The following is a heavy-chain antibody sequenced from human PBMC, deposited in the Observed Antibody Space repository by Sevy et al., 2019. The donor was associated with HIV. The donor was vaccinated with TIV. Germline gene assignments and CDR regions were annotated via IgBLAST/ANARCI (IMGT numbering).Heavy chain of an antibody. CDR2: IKSKIDRETT. D-gene: IGHD3-9*01. CDR3: ATAPGYYDSTPSDY. J-gene: IGHJ4*02. Sequence: GGSLRLSCAVSGLTFDNAWMNWVRQAPGTGLQWVGLIKSKIDRETTDYAAPVKGRFTISRDDSKNTLFLQMNSLKIEDTAVYYCATAPGYYDSTPSDYWGPGTLVTVSS. V-gene: IGHV3-15*01. CDR1: GLTFDNAW.